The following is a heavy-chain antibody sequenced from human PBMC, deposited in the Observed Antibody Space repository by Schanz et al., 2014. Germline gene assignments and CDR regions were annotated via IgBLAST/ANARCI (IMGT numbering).Heavy chain of an antibody. D-gene: IGHD4-17*01. CDR1: GYTFTNYY. Sequence: QVQLVQSGADVKKPGASVKVSCKASGYTFTNYYIHWVRQAPGQGLEWMGRIYLSDGSTRYAQKFQGRVTVTRDTSISTAYMELSSLRSDDTAVYYCARELRLEYYFDYWGQGTQVTVSS. J-gene: IGHJ4*02. V-gene: IGHV1-46*01. CDR2: IYLSDGST. CDR3: ARELRLEYYFDY.